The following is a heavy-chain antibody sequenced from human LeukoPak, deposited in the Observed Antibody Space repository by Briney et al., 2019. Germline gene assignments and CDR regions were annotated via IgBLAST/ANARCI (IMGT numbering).Heavy chain of an antibody. Sequence: ASVKVSCKASVYTFTSYYMHWVRQAPGQGLEWMGIINPSGGSTSYAQKFQGRVIMTRDTSTSTVYMELSSLRSEDTAVYYCARTRLTGDPYEAFDIWGQGTMVTVSS. V-gene: IGHV1-46*01. J-gene: IGHJ3*02. CDR3: ARTRLTGDPYEAFDI. CDR1: VYTFTSYY. D-gene: IGHD7-27*01. CDR2: INPSGGST.